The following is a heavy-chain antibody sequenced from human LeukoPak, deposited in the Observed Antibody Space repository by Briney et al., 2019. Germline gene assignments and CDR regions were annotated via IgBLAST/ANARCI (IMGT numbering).Heavy chain of an antibody. CDR1: GFTVSGNY. CDR3: ARVGSSGYYRFDY. D-gene: IGHD6-19*01. Sequence: RGSLRLSCAASGFTVSGNYMSWVRQAPGKGLEWVSIIYSGGSTYYADSVKGRFTISRDNSKNTLYLQMNSLRGEDTAVYYCARVGSSGYYRFDYWGQGTLVTVSS. CDR2: IYSGGST. V-gene: IGHV3-53*01. J-gene: IGHJ4*02.